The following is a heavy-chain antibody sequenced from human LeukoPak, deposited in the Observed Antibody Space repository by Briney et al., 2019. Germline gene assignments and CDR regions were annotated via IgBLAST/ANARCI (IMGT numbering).Heavy chain of an antibody. CDR1: GFTFSSFG. J-gene: IGHJ4*02. CDR3: AREGTTFLLD. Sequence: GRSLRLSCAASGFTFSSFGMHWVRQAPGKGLEWVATISYDGSNKYHADSVKGRFTISRDNSKNTLYLQMNSLSPEDTAFYFCAREGTTFLLDWGQGTLVTVSS. CDR2: ISYDGSNK. D-gene: IGHD4-11*01. V-gene: IGHV3-30*01.